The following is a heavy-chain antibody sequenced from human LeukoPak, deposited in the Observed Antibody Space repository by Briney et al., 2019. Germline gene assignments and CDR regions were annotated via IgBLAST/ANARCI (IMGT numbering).Heavy chain of an antibody. Sequence: PSETLSLTCTVSGYSISSGYYWGWIRQPPGKGLEWIGYIYYSGSTNYNPSLKSRVTISVDTSKNQFSLKLSSVTAADTAVYYCAREGPGTDSAFDIWGQGTMVTVSS. CDR3: AREGPGTDSAFDI. CDR1: GYSISSGYY. J-gene: IGHJ3*02. V-gene: IGHV4-61*01. D-gene: IGHD1-1*01. CDR2: IYYSGST.